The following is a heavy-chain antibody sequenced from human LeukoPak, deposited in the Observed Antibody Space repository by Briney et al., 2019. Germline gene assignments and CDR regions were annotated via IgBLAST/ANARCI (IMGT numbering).Heavy chain of an antibody. V-gene: IGHV4-61*02. J-gene: IGHJ4*02. D-gene: IGHD6-13*01. CDR1: GGSISSGSYY. CDR3: ARTPGIAAAGHNGAGEGIDY. CDR2: IYTSGST. Sequence: SETLSLTCTVSGGSISSGSYYWSWIRRPAGKGLEWIGRIYTSGSTNYNPSLKSRVTISVDTSKNQFSLKLSSVTAADTAVYYCARTPGIAAAGHNGAGEGIDYWGQGTLVTVSS.